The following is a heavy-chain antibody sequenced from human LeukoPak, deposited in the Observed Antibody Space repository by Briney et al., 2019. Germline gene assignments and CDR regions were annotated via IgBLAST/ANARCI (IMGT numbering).Heavy chain of an antibody. D-gene: IGHD1-14*01. Sequence: SQTLSLTCTVSGGSISSGGYYWRWIRQHPGKGLEWIGYIYYSGSTYYNPSLKSRVTISVDTSKNQFSLKLSSVTAADTAAYYCARKDHGLEPGPDYWGQGTLVTVSS. CDR2: IYYSGST. V-gene: IGHV4-31*03. CDR3: ARKDHGLEPGPDY. CDR1: GGSISSGGYY. J-gene: IGHJ4*02.